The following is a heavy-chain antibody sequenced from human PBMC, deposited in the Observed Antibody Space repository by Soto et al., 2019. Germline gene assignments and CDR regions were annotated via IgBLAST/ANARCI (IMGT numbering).Heavy chain of an antibody. CDR1: GYTFTSYG. D-gene: IGHD4-17*01. V-gene: IGHV1-18*01. CDR2: ISAYNGNT. Sequence: QVQLEQSGAEVKKTGASVKVSCKASGYTFTSYGISWVRPAPGQGLEWMGWISAYNGNTNYAQKLQGIVTMTTDTSTSAAYMELRSLRSDETAVYYCAGTTTDYGAIDYWGQGTLVTVSS. J-gene: IGHJ4*02. CDR3: AGTTTDYGAIDY.